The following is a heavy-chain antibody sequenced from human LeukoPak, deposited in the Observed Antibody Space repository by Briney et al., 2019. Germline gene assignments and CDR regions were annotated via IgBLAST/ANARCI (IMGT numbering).Heavy chain of an antibody. CDR3: ARGPDIVVVPAAISDYYYYGMDV. J-gene: IGHJ6*02. D-gene: IGHD2-2*02. V-gene: IGHV1-8*01. Sequence: GASVKVSCEASGYTLTSYDINGVPHATGQGLEWGGWMNPNSGNTRYAQKFQGRVTMARNNSISTAYMELSSMRSEDTAVYYCARGPDIVVVPAAISDYYYYGMDVWGQGTTVTVSS. CDR2: MNPNSGNT. CDR1: GYTLTSYD.